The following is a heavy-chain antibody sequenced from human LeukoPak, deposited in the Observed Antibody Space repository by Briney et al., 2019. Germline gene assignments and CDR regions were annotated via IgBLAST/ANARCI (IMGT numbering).Heavy chain of an antibody. CDR2: IYSGGTT. Sequence: GGSLRLSCAASEFSVSSNYLTWVRQAPGKGLECVSIIYSGGTTYYADSVRGRFTISRDNSKNTLYLQMDRLRVEDTAVYYCARKSDSLMLRGGDCWGQGTLVTVSS. J-gene: IGHJ4*02. V-gene: IGHV3-66*01. CDR1: EFSVSSNY. CDR3: ARKSDSLMLRGGDC. D-gene: IGHD3-10*01.